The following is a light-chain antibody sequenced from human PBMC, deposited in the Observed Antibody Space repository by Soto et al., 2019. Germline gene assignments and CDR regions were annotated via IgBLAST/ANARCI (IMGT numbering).Light chain of an antibody. CDR2: KSD. Sequence: QSVLTQPPSASGTPGQRVSITCSGSDSNIGSNSVHWYQRVPGMAPKLLVYKSDQRPSGVPDRFSGSKSVTSASLAISGLRAEDEAEYYCATWDDGLSGVLFGGGTKVTVL. J-gene: IGLJ2*01. CDR1: DSNIGSNS. V-gene: IGLV1-47*01. CDR3: ATWDDGLSGVL.